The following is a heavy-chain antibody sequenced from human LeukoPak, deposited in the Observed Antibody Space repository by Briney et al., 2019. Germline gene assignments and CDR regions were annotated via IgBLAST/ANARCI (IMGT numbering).Heavy chain of an antibody. CDR1: GGSISSGDYF. Sequence: TLSFTCSVSGGSISSGDYFWTWIRQPPGKGLEYIGYIYYSGTTYYNPSLKSRITMSVDMSANQFSLRLTSVSAADTAVYYCTRAYWIGFHFDSWGQGILVSVSS. J-gene: IGHJ4*02. D-gene: IGHD3-3*01. CDR2: IYYSGTT. CDR3: TRAYWIGFHFDS. V-gene: IGHV4-30-4*01.